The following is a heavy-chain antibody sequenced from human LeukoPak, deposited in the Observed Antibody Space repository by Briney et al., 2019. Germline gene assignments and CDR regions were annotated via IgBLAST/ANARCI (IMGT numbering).Heavy chain of an antibody. Sequence: GGSLRLSCAASGFTFSSYGMSWVRQAPGKGLEWVGRIKSKTDGGTTDYAAPAKGRFTISRDDSKNTLYLQMNSLKTEDTAVYYCTTDPDTMVRGVWGQGTLVTVSS. CDR2: IKSKTDGGTT. J-gene: IGHJ4*02. CDR1: GFTFSSYG. D-gene: IGHD3-10*01. V-gene: IGHV3-15*01. CDR3: TTDPDTMVRGV.